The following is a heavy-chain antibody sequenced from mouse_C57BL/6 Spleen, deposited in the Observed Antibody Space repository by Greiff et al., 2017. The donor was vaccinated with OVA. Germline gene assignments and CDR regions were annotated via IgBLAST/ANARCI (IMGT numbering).Heavy chain of an antibody. J-gene: IGHJ2*01. V-gene: IGHV1-82*01. Sequence: VKLMESGPELVKPGASVKISCKASGYAFSSSWMNWVKQRPGKGLEWIGRIYPGDGDTNYNGKFKGKATLTADKSSSTAYMQLSSLTSEDSAVYFCARSDYSNYFFDYWGQGTTLTVSS. CDR2: IYPGDGDT. CDR1: GYAFSSSW. CDR3: ARSDYSNYFFDY. D-gene: IGHD2-5*01.